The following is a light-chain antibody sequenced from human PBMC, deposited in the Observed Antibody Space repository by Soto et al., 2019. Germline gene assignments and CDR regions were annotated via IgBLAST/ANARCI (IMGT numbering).Light chain of an antibody. CDR1: QSVSNN. CDR2: GAS. J-gene: IGKJ3*01. CDR3: QQYNSWPPFT. V-gene: IGKV3-15*01. Sequence: EIVMTQSPATLSVSPGERATLSCRASQSVSNNLAWYQHKPGQPPRLLIYGASTRATGIPARFSGSGSGTEFTLTISSLQSEDFVIYYCQQYNSWPPFTFGPGTKLDIK.